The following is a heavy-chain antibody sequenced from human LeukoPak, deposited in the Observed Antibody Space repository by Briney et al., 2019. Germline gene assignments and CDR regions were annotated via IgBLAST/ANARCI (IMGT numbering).Heavy chain of an antibody. Sequence: GASVKVSCKASEYTFTGYYMHWVRQAPGQGLEWMGGIIPIFGTANYAQKFQGRVTITADESTSTAYMELSSLRSEDTAVYYCARDSSGYYWVWGQGTLVTVSS. CDR1: EYTFTGYY. D-gene: IGHD3-22*01. CDR2: IIPIFGTA. CDR3: ARDSSGYYWV. J-gene: IGHJ4*02. V-gene: IGHV1-69*13.